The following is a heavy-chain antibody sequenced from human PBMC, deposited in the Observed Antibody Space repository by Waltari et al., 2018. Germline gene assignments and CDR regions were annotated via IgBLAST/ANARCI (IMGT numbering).Heavy chain of an antibody. CDR1: GFIFSRLA. CDR2: TSASSGST. CDR3: TKMRRNLPRDIIDN. Sequence: EVQLLESGGGLVQRGGSVRLSWGVCGFIFSRLAMSGVRHTPGKGLEWVAGTSASSGSTYYADSVQGRFTISRDNSKKRVFLQMNSLRAEDTATYYCTKMRRNLPRDIIDNWGQGTQVIIAS. V-gene: IGHV3-23*01. J-gene: IGHJ4*02.